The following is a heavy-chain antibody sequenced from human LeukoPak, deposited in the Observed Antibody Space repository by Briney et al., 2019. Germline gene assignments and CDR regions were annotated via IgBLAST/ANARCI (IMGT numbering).Heavy chain of an antibody. CDR2: ISSSGSTI. Sequence: GGSLRLSCAASGFTFSDYYMSWIRQAPGKGLEWVSYISSSGSTIYYADSVKGRFTISRDNAKNSLYLQMNSLRAEDTAVYYCARDQGQYFDWNYYGMDVWGQGTTVTVSS. J-gene: IGHJ6*02. CDR1: GFTFSDYY. D-gene: IGHD3-9*01. CDR3: ARDQGQYFDWNYYGMDV. V-gene: IGHV3-11*01.